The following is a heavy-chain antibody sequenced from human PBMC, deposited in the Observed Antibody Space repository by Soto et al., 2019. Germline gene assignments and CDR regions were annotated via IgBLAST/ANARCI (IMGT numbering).Heavy chain of an antibody. D-gene: IGHD3-22*01. CDR2: ISSSSSTI. J-gene: IGHJ4*02. CDR1: GFTFSIYS. V-gene: IGHV3-48*02. Sequence: EVQLVESGGGLVQPGGSLRLSCAASGFTFSIYSMNWVRQAPGKGLEWVSYISSSSSTIYYADSVKGRFTISRDNAKNSLYLQMNSLRDEDTAVYYCAREGRRYDSSDTASWGQGTLVTVSS. CDR3: AREGRRYDSSDTAS.